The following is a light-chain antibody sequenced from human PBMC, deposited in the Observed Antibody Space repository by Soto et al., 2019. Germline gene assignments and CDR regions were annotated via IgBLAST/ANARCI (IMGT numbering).Light chain of an antibody. CDR3: SSFTNTYSYV. V-gene: IGLV2-14*01. J-gene: IGLJ1*01. CDR2: DVS. Sequence: QSALTQPASVSGSPGQSITISCTGTSGDVGAYNYVSWYQQHPGKAPRLMIYDVSNRPSGASNRFSGSKSGNTASLTISGLQAGDEADYYCSSFTNTYSYVFGTGTKLTVL. CDR1: SGDVGAYNY.